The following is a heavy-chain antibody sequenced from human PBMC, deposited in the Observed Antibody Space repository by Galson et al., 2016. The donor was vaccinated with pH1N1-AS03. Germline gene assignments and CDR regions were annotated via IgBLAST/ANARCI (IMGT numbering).Heavy chain of an antibody. CDR1: GYTFTAYG. J-gene: IGHJ3*01. D-gene: IGHD3-22*01. CDR3: AREGFRRRLLLPGAFDV. CDR2: ISTHNGDT. V-gene: IGHV1-18*01. Sequence: SVKVSCKVSGYTFTAYGVSWVRQAPGQGLQWMGWISTHNGDTNYAQNFHGRVTLTTDTSTSTGYLELRSLQSDDTAVYYCAREGFRRRLLLPGAFDVWGQGTMLTVSS.